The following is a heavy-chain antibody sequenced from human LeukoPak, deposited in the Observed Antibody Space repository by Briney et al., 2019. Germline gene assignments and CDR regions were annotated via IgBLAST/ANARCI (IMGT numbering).Heavy chain of an antibody. CDR3: ARDDWNDLFDY. V-gene: IGHV4-38-2*02. CDR2: IYHSGST. Sequence: SETLSLTCAVSGYSISSGYYWGWIRQPPGKGLEWIGSIYHSGSTYYNPSLKSRVTISVDTSKNQFSLKLSSVTAADTAVHYCARDDWNDLFDYWGQGTLVTVSS. CDR1: GYSISSGYY. D-gene: IGHD1-1*01. J-gene: IGHJ4*02.